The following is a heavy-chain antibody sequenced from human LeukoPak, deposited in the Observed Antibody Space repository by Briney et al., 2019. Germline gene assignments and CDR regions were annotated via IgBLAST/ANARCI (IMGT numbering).Heavy chain of an antibody. V-gene: IGHV3-30*04. J-gene: IGHJ4*02. Sequence: PGRSLRLSCAASGFTFSSYAMHWVRQAPGKGLEWVAVISYDGSNKYYADSVKGRFTISRDNSKNTLYLQMNSLRAEDTAVYYCARVTAVAAPWVYWGQGTQVTVSS. CDR1: GFTFSSYA. D-gene: IGHD6-19*01. CDR2: ISYDGSNK. CDR3: ARVTAVAAPWVY.